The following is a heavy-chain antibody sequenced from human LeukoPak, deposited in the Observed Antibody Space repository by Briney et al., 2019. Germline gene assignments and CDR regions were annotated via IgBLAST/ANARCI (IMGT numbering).Heavy chain of an antibody. CDR3: ITAFDSVTY. Sequence: PGVSLRLSCAVSGITFRNSWMDWGRQVPGKGLEWVGRIKSNPDGGTTDYAAPVKGRFTVSRDDSKNTLYLQMNSLKIEDIAVFYCITAFDSVTYWGRGALVTVSS. V-gene: IGHV3-15*01. J-gene: IGHJ4*01. CDR2: IKSNPDGGTT. CDR1: GITFRNSW. D-gene: IGHD2-21*02.